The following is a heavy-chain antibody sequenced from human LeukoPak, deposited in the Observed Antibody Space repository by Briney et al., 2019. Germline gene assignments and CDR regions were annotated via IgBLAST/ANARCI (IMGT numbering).Heavy chain of an antibody. CDR3: ANEIRPNDH. Sequence: GGSLRLSCAASGFIFSNYAMSWVRQAPGKGLEWVSAIDSTGAYTWYADSVKGRFTISKDSSKTILYLQMNSLRPEDTAVYYCANEIRPNDHWGQGTLVTVSS. D-gene: IGHD4-17*01. J-gene: IGHJ4*02. CDR1: GFIFSNYA. V-gene: IGHV3-23*01. CDR2: IDSTGAYT.